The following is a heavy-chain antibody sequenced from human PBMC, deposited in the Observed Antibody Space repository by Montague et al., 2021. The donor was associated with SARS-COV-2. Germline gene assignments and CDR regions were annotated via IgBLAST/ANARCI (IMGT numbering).Heavy chain of an antibody. J-gene: IGHJ4*02. CDR1: GDSISSGGYI. CDR2: IHIGGTS. V-gene: IGHV4-39*07. D-gene: IGHD3-9*01. Sequence: SETLSLTCTVSGDSISSGGYIWGWIRQPPGKGLEWIASIHIGGTSXLXXSLKRRVTISIDTSKNQFSLNVNSVTAADTTVYFCARSRDWYLGNWGQGTLATVSS. CDR3: ARSRDWYLGN.